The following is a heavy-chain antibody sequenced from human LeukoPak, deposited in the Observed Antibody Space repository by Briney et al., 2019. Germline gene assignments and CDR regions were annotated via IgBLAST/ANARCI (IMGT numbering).Heavy chain of an antibody. CDR3: AKDLVTGSLDY. CDR2: IKQDGGEI. D-gene: IGHD3-10*01. J-gene: IGHJ4*02. Sequence: AGGSLRLSCVVSGFTFSSYWMSWVRQAPGKGLEWVANIKQDGGEIYYVDSVKGRFTISRDNAKNSLYLQMNSLRAEDTAVYYCAKDLVTGSLDYWGQGTLVTVSS. V-gene: IGHV3-7*03. CDR1: GFTFSSYW.